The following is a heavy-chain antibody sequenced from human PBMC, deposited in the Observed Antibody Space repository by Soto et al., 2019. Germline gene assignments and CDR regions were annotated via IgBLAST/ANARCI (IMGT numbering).Heavy chain of an antibody. D-gene: IGHD4-17*01. V-gene: IGHV4-30-4*01. CDR1: GGSISSGDYY. J-gene: IGHJ4*02. Sequence: QVQLQESGPGLVKPSQTLSLTCTVSGGSISSGDYYWSWIRQPPGKGLEWSGYIYYSGSTYYNPTLKRRVTIPVDTSKSQFSLKLSSVTAADTAVYYCARGGRCGDLIFDYWGQGTLVTVSS. CDR2: IYYSGST. CDR3: ARGGRCGDLIFDY.